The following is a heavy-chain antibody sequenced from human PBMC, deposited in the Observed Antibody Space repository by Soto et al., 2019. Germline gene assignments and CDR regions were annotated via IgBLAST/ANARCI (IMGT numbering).Heavy chain of an antibody. CDR2: IYYSGST. CDR1: GGSIXSYY. Sequence: SETLSLTCTFSGGSIXSYYWSLIRQPPGKGLEWIGYIYYSGSTYYNPSLKSRVTISVDTSKNQFSLKLSSVTAADTAVYYCARHDWAKPFDYWGQGTLVTVSS. D-gene: IGHD3-9*01. J-gene: IGHJ4*02. V-gene: IGHV4-59*04. CDR3: ARHDWAKPFDY.